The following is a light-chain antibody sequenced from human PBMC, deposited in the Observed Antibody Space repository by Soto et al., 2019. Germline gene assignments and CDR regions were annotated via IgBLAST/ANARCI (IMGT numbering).Light chain of an antibody. CDR2: DVS. Sequence: QSVLTQPASVSGSPGQSITISRTGTSSDVGSYNYVSWYQHHPGKAPKLMIYDVSNRPSGVSNRFSGSKSGNTASLSISGLQPEDEADYYCSSYRTSNTRQIVCGTGTKVTVL. J-gene: IGLJ1*01. CDR1: SSDVGSYNY. CDR3: SSYRTSNTRQIV. V-gene: IGLV2-14*03.